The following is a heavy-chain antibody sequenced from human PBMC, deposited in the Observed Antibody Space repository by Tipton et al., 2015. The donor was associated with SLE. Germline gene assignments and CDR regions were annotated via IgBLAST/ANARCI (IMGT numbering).Heavy chain of an antibody. CDR1: GHTFTDNG. J-gene: IGHJ6*02. D-gene: IGHD3-22*01. V-gene: IGHV1-18*01. Sequence: QSGAEVKKPGASVRVSCQASGHTFTDNGFSWVRQAPGQGLEWMGWISAYNGNTNYAQKLQGRVTMTTDTSTSTAYMELRGLRSEDTAIYDCARGSMIGTVAFGTDVWGQGTTVAVSS. CDR2: ISAYNGNT. CDR3: ARGSMIGTVAFGTDV.